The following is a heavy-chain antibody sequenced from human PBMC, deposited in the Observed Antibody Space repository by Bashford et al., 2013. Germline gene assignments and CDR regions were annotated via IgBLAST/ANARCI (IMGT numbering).Heavy chain of an antibody. Sequence: VRQAPGKGLEWVSIIGSTMYYPDSVKGRFTISRDNAKNSLYLQMNSLRAEDTAVYYCARALVSTGYYFDYWGQGTLVTVSS. D-gene: IGHD5/OR15-5a*01. V-gene: IGHV3-69-1*02. J-gene: IGHJ4*02. CDR2: IGSTM. CDR3: ARALVSTGYYFDY.